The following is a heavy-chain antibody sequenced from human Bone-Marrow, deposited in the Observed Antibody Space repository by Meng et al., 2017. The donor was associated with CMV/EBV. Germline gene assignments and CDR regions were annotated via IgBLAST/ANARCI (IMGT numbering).Heavy chain of an antibody. D-gene: IGHD2-2*02. V-gene: IGHV1-2*02. Sequence: ASVKVSCKASGYTFTGYYMHWVRQAPGQGLEWMGWINPNSGGTNYAQKFQGRVTMTRDTSISTAYMELSRLRSDDTAVYYCARDQKHCSSTSCYRDYGMDVWGQGTLVTVSS. CDR2: INPNSGGT. CDR1: GYTFTGYY. J-gene: IGHJ6*02. CDR3: ARDQKHCSSTSCYRDYGMDV.